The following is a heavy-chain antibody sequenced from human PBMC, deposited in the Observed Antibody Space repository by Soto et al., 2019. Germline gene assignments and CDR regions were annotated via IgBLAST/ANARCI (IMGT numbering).Heavy chain of an antibody. Sequence: PVGSLRLSCAASGFTFSDYWVNWVRQAPGKGLEWVANIKEDGSEKYYVDSVKGRFTLSRDNAKNSLYLHMNSLRVEDTAVYYCARGGYCSGATCWNHFDCWGQGTLVTVSS. CDR1: GFTFSDYW. CDR3: ARGGYCSGATCWNHFDC. J-gene: IGHJ4*02. D-gene: IGHD2-15*01. CDR2: IKEDGSEK. V-gene: IGHV3-7*03.